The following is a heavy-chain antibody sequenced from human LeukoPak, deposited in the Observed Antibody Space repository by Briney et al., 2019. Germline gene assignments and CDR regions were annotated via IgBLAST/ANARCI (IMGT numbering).Heavy chain of an antibody. V-gene: IGHV1-2*02. Sequence: ASVKVSCKASGYTFTGYYMHWVRQAPGQGLEWMGWINPNSGGTNYAQKFQGRVTMTRDTSISTAYMELSRLRSDDTAVYYCASCEYSSSSENFDYWGQGTLVTVSS. D-gene: IGHD6-6*01. CDR2: INPNSGGT. CDR1: GYTFTGYY. J-gene: IGHJ4*02. CDR3: ASCEYSSSSENFDY.